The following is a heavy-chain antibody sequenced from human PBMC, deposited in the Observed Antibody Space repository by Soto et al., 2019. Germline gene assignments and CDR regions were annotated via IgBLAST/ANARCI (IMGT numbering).Heavy chain of an antibody. Sequence: EVQLVESGGALVQPGGSLRLSCAASGFTFSSYWMHWVRQGPGKGLVWVSRISGAGTRTNYADSVRGRFTVSRDNAKNTRYLQINSLTAEDTAVYYCARGTLTSIDMVDYWGQGTLVTVSS. V-gene: IGHV3-74*01. CDR1: GFTFSSYW. CDR2: ISGAGTRT. CDR3: ARGTLTSIDMVDY. J-gene: IGHJ4*02. D-gene: IGHD2-21*01.